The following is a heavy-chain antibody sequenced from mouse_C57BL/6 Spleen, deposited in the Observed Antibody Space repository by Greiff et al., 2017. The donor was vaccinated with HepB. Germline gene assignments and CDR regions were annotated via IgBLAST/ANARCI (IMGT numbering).Heavy chain of an antibody. J-gene: IGHJ2*01. CDR1: GFTFSDHG. CDR2: ISSGSSII. Sequence: EVKLMESGGGLVKPGGSLKLSCAASGFTFSDHGMHWVRQAPEKGLEWVAYISSGSSIIYYADTVKGRFTISRDNAKNTLFLQMTSLRSEDTAMYYCARTGCTTVVADYWGQGTTLTVSS. CDR3: ARTGCTTVVADY. V-gene: IGHV5-17*01. D-gene: IGHD1-1*01.